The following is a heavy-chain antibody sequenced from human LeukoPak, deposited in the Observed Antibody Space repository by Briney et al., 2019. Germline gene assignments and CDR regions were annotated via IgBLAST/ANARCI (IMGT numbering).Heavy chain of an antibody. CDR1: GGTFLNYA. J-gene: IGHJ4*02. V-gene: IGHV1-2*02. CDR3: ARDRYGDGFAHLDY. Sequence: ASVKVSCKTSGGTFLNYAISWVRQAPGQGLEWMGWITPSGGTNYPQKFQGRVAITWDTSITTAYMDLSRLTSDDTAVYYCARDRYGDGFAHLDYWGQGALVTVSS. CDR2: ITPSGGT. D-gene: IGHD5-24*01.